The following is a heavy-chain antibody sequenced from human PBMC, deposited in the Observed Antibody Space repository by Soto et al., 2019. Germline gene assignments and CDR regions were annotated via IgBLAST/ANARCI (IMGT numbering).Heavy chain of an antibody. D-gene: IGHD5-12*01. V-gene: IGHV1-46*03. J-gene: IGHJ5*02. Sequence: ASLKVSCKSSGYTFSTYYMHWVRQAAGQGLEWMGLINPSGGSTTYAQQFQGRVTVTRDTSTSTVYMELSSLRSEDTAMYYCARGGYHDGAAWGQGTLVTGSS. CDR2: INPSGGST. CDR1: GYTFSTYY. CDR3: ARGGYHDGAA.